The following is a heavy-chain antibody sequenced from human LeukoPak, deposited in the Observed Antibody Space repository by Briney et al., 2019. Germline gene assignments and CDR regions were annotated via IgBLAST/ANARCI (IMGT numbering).Heavy chain of an antibody. CDR2: ISSSGGSI. CDR1: GFTFSTCE. D-gene: IGHD2-15*01. Sequence: GRSLRLSCAASGFTFSTCEMNWVRQAPGKGLEWVSYISSSGGSIYYADSVKGRFTISRDNAKNSLYLQMNSLRAEDTAIYYCAREGCSGGNCYIDYWGQGTLVTVSP. CDR3: AREGCSGGNCYIDY. V-gene: IGHV3-48*03. J-gene: IGHJ4*02.